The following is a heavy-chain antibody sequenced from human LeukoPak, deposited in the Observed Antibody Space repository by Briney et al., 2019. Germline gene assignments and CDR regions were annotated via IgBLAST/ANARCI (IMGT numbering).Heavy chain of an antibody. Sequence: GESLKISCKGSGYSFTSYWIAWVRQMPGGGQDWMGIIYPGDSDIRYSPSFQGQVTISADRSISTAYLQWSTLKASDSCMYYCARLHCGGGSCYSGSAYHFDYWGQGTLVTVSS. J-gene: IGHJ4*02. CDR3: ARLHCGGGSCYSGSAYHFDY. CDR2: IYPGDSDI. V-gene: IGHV5-51*01. D-gene: IGHD2-15*01. CDR1: GYSFTSYW.